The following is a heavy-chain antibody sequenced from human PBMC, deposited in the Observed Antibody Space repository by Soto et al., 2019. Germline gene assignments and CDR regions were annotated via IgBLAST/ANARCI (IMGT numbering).Heavy chain of an antibody. V-gene: IGHV4-59*08. CDR3: ARHVGGWRVDYDFWSGYYLGYYFDY. CDR1: GGSISSYY. CDR2: IYYSGST. Sequence: SETLSLTCTVSGGSISSYYWSWIRQPPGKGLEWIGYIYYSGSTNYNPSLKSRVTISVDTSKNQFSLKLSSVTAADTAVYYCARHVGGWRVDYDFWSGYYLGYYFDYWGQGTLVTVSS. J-gene: IGHJ4*02. D-gene: IGHD3-3*01.